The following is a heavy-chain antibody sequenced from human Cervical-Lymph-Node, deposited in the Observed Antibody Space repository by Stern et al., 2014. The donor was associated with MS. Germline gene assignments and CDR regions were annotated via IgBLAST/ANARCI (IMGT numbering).Heavy chain of an antibody. Sequence: QVQLVESGAEVRKPGASVKVSCSASGYSFSSHAVHWVRQAPGQRLEWLGWINGGQGDTKYSHKFRGRVTITRDTSASTADLELSSLTSEDTAVYSWARGSSTMFPFFDYWGQGTLVTVS. CDR1: GYSFSSHA. J-gene: IGHJ4*02. CDR3: ARGSSTMFPFFDY. V-gene: IGHV1-3*01. D-gene: IGHD6-13*01. CDR2: INGGQGDT.